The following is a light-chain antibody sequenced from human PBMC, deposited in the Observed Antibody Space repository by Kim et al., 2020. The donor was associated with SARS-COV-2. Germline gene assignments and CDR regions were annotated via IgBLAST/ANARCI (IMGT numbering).Light chain of an antibody. CDR3: FLSYSGARV. J-gene: IGLJ3*02. V-gene: IGLV7-46*01. CDR1: TGGVTSDHY. Sequence: QAVVTQEPSLTVSPGGTVTLTCGSSTGGVTSDHYPYWLQQKPGQAPRTLIYDTNNKHSWAPARFSGSLPGGKAALTLSAAQPEDEADYYCFLSYSGARVFGGGTKVTVL. CDR2: DTN.